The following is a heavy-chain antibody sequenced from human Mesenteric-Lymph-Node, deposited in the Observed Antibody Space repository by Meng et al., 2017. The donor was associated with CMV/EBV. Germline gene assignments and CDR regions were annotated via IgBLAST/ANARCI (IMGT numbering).Heavy chain of an antibody. V-gene: IGHV1-2*02. CDR3: ATDSWDY. J-gene: IGHJ4*02. CDR2: INPNTGGT. CDR1: GGTLSSYA. Sequence: SVKVSCKASGGTLSSYAISWVRQAPGQGLEWMGWINPNTGGTNYAQKFQGRVTMTRDPSINTAYMEVSRLISGDTAVYYCATDSWDYWGQGTLVTVSS.